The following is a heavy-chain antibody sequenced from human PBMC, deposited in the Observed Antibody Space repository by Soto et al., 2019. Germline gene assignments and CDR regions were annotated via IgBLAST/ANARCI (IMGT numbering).Heavy chain of an antibody. CDR2: INPNSGGT. J-gene: IGHJ3*02. D-gene: IGHD6-13*01. Sequence: ASVKVSCKASGYTFTGYYMHWVRQAPGQGLEWMGWINPNSGGTNYAQKFQGRVTMTRDTSISTAYMELSRLRSDDTAVYYCARAARQQPHLGAFDIWGQGTMVTVSS. V-gene: IGHV1-2*02. CDR1: GYTFTGYY. CDR3: ARAARQQPHLGAFDI.